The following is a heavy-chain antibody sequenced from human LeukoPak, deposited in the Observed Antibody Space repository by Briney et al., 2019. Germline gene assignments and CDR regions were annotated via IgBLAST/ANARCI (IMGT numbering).Heavy chain of an antibody. CDR2: INHSGIT. CDR1: GGSFRGYY. V-gene: IGHV4-34*01. D-gene: IGHD3-22*01. Sequence: PSETLSPTCAVHGGSFRGYYWSWIPQPPGKGLEWIGEINHSGITNYNPSLKSRVTPSLDTTTNQFSMNLRSVTTADTAVYYCARVYYYDDPLCDYWGQGTLVTVSS. J-gene: IGHJ4*02. CDR3: ARVYYYDDPLCDY.